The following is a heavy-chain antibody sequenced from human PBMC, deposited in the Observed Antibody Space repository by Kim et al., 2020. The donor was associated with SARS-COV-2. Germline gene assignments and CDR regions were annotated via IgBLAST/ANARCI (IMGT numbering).Heavy chain of an antibody. CDR1: GFTFSSYA. CDR3: ARDLGTMVRAPCDY. Sequence: GGSLRLSCAASGFTFSSYAMHWVRQAPGKGLEWVAVISYDGSNKYYADSVKGRFTISRDNSKNTLYLQMNSLRAEDTAVYYCARDLGTMVRAPCDYWGQGTLVTVSS. D-gene: IGHD3-10*01. J-gene: IGHJ4*02. V-gene: IGHV3-30-3*01. CDR2: ISYDGSNK.